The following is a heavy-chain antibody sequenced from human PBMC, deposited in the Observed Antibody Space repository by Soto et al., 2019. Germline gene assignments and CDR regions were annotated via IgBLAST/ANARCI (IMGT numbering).Heavy chain of an antibody. CDR3: ARTYDSSGYIEWGAFDI. D-gene: IGHD3-22*01. V-gene: IGHV4-4*02. CDR2: IYHSGST. J-gene: IGHJ3*02. Sequence: QVQLQESGPGLVKPSGTLSLTCAVSGGSISSSNWWSWVRQPPGKGREWIGEIYHSGSTNYNPSLKSRVTISVDKSKNQFSLKLSSVTAADTAVYYCARTYDSSGYIEWGAFDIWGQGTMVTVSS. CDR1: GGSISSSNW.